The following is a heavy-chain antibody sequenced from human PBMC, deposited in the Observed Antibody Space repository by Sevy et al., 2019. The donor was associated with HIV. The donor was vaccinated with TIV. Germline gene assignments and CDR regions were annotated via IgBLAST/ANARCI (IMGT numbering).Heavy chain of an antibody. CDR3: ARGGYYDPGAFDI. V-gene: IGHV3-74*01. J-gene: IGHJ3*02. CDR1: GFTFSGYW. Sequence: GGSLRLSCAASGFTFSGYWMHLVRQAPGKGLVWVSRINSDGSSTTYADSVKGRFTISRDNAKNTLYLQMNSLRAEDTAVYYCARGGYYDPGAFDIWGQGTMVTVSS. D-gene: IGHD3-22*01. CDR2: INSDGSST.